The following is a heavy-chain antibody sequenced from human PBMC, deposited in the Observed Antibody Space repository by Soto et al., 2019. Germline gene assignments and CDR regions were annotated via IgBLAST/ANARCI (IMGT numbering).Heavy chain of an antibody. CDR2: VTSSPSSM. Sequence: PGGCLRISCGASGFTFSGFSMNWFRQAPGKGLEWVSSVTSSPSSMFYADSVKGRFTISRDDAKDSLFLQMNSLRADDTAVYYCAREADFASSGYVLDYWGLGTLVTVSS. D-gene: IGHD3-22*01. CDR3: AREADFASSGYVLDY. V-gene: IGHV3-21*01. J-gene: IGHJ4*02. CDR1: GFTFSGFS.